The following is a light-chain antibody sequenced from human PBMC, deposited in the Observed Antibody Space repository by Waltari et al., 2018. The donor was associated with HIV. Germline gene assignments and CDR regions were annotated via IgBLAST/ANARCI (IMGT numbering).Light chain of an antibody. V-gene: IGKV3-11*01. CDR1: QSVSSY. CDR3: QQRGDWPT. CDR2: DAS. J-gene: IGKJ4*01. Sequence: EIVLTQSQATLSLSPGERATLSCRASQSVSSYLAWYQHKPGQAPRLLIYDASNRATGIPARFSGSGSGTDFTLTISSLEPEDFAVYYCQQRGDWPTFGGGTKVDIK.